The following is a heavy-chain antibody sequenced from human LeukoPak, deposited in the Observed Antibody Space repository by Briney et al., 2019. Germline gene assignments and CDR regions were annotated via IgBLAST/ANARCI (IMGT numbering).Heavy chain of an antibody. CDR1: GFTFSSYS. CDR2: ISSSSSYI. J-gene: IGHJ4*02. D-gene: IGHD7-27*01. Sequence: GGSLRLSRAASGFTFSSYSMNWVRQAPGKGLEWVSSISSSSSYIYYADSVKGRFTISRDNAKNSLYLQVNSLRAEDTAVYYCARESLGLGYWGQGTLVTVSS. V-gene: IGHV3-21*01. CDR3: ARESLGLGY.